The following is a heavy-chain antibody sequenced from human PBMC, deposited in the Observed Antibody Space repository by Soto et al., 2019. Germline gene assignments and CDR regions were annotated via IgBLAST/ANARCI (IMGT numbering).Heavy chain of an antibody. J-gene: IGHJ4*02. CDR1: GFSFSTSA. CDR3: AGEGDDSGWYGPAC. V-gene: IGHV3-30-3*01. D-gene: IGHD6-19*01. Sequence: QEQLVESGGGVVQPGRSLRLSCAASGFSFSTSAMHWVRQPPGKGLEWVAVMAYDGSNKFYADSVKGRFTISRDNSHKRLFLQMNRLNPEDTAVYCCAGEGDDSGWYGPACWGQGTRVSVSS. CDR2: MAYDGSNK.